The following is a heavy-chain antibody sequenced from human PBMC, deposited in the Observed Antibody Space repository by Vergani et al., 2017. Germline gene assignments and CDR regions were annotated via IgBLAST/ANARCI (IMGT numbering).Heavy chain of an antibody. CDR2: INHRGST. J-gene: IGHJ4*02. CDR3: ARGRIDGIVVVTAILPFDY. Sequence: QVQLQQWGAGLLKPSETLSLTCAVYGGSFSGYYWSWIRQPPGKGLEWIGEINHRGSTNYNPSLKSRVTISVDTSKNQFSLKLSSVTAADTAVYYCARGRIDGIVVVTAILPFDYWGQGTLVTVSS. D-gene: IGHD2-21*02. CDR1: GGSFSGYY. V-gene: IGHV4-34*01.